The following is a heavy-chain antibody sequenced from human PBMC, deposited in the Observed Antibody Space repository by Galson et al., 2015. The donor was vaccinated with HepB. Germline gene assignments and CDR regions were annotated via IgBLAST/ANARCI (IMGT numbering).Heavy chain of an antibody. Sequence: KGPEWVAVIWNDGSKTYYVDSVKGRFTISRDNSRNTLYLQMNSLRAEDTAVYYCARVRVAGTGAFDMWGQGTVVTVSS. V-gene: IGHV3-33*01. CDR3: ARVRVAGTGAFDM. D-gene: IGHD6-19*01. J-gene: IGHJ3*02. CDR2: IWNDGSKT.